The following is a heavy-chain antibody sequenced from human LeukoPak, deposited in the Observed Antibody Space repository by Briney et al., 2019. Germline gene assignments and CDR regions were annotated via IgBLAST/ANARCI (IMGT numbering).Heavy chain of an antibody. D-gene: IGHD5-24*01. CDR1: GGSISSSSYY. Sequence: NPSETLSLTCTVSGGSISSSSYYWGWIRQPPGKGLEWIGYIYYSGSTNYNPSLKSRVTISVDTSKNQFSLKLSSVTAADTAVYYCARPRDGYNLDYFDYWGQGTLVTVSS. CDR3: ARPRDGYNLDYFDY. V-gene: IGHV4-39*01. J-gene: IGHJ4*02. CDR2: IYYSGST.